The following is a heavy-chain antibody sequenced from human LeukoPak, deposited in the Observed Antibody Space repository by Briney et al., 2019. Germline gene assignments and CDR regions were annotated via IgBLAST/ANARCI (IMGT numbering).Heavy chain of an antibody. V-gene: IGHV3-21*01. D-gene: IGHD6-6*01. CDR2: ITSSSSYM. Sequence: GGSLTLPCAASGFTFSDYNMNWVRQAPGKGLEWVSSITSSSSYMYYADSVKGRLTISRDNDGNSPYLQMNSLRAEDTAVYYCARGGSSSPVISVHWGQGTLVTVSS. CDR1: GFTFSDYN. CDR3: ARGGSSSPVISVH. J-gene: IGHJ4*02.